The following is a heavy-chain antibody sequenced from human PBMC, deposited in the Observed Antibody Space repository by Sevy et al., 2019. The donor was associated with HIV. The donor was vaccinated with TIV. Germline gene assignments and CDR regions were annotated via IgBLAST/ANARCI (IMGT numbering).Heavy chain of an antibody. J-gene: IGHJ4*02. CDR2: IWYDGNNK. Sequence: GGSLRLSCVASGFTFGTYGMDWVRQAPGKGLEWVAVIWYDGNNKYYGDSVKGRFTISRDNSKNTLYLQMNSLRAEDMAVYYCARGSLYSGGWSVSLDCWGEGTLVTLSS. V-gene: IGHV3-33*01. CDR3: ARGSLYSGGWSVSLDC. CDR1: GFTFGTYG. D-gene: IGHD6-19*01.